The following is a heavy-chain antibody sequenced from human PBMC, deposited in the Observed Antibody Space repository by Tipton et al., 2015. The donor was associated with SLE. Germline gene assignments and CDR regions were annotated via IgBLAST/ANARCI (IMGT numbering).Heavy chain of an antibody. CDR3: VRQPPGGGPGYQYDMDV. CDR1: GGSFSGYY. J-gene: IGHJ6*02. CDR2: IFFNGNT. D-gene: IGHD1-14*01. Sequence: TLSLTCAVYGGSFSGYYWGWIRQPPGQGLEWIGNIFFNGNTYYTPSLKSRATISIDMSRNQFSLRLNFVTAADTAVYYCVRQPPGGGPGYQYDMDVWGQGTAVTVSS. V-gene: IGHV4-34*12.